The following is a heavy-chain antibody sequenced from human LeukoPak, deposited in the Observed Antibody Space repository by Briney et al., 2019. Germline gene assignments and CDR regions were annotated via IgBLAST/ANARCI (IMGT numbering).Heavy chain of an antibody. V-gene: IGHV4-4*07. J-gene: IGHJ3*02. D-gene: IGHD2-2*01. CDR3: ASDSSSTSWSDAFDI. Sequence: SETLSLTCTGSGGSISSYYWSWIRQPAGKGLAWIGRNYTSGSTNYNPSLKSRVTMSVYTSKSQFSLKLSSVTAADPAVYYCASDSSSTSWSDAFDIWGQGTMVTVSS. CDR1: GGSISSYY. CDR2: NYTSGST.